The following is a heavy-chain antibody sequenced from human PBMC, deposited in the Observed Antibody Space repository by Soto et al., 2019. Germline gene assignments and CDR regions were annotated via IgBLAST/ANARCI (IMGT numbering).Heavy chain of an antibody. J-gene: IGHJ4*02. CDR1: GGSITRSSNY. CDR3: ARHTGSTDFDY. CDR2: FYYSESP. Sequence: SETLSLTCSVSGGSITRSSNYWGWIRQPRGKGLEWIGSFYYSESPYYNPSLRSRVTISVDTSKNNFSLKVTSVTAADTGIYYCARHTGSTDFDYWGQGTLVTVSS. V-gene: IGHV4-39*01.